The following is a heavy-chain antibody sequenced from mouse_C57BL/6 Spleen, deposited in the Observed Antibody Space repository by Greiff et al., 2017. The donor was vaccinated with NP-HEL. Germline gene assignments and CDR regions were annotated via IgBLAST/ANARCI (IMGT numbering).Heavy chain of an antibody. V-gene: IGHV1-22*01. J-gene: IGHJ2*01. CDR1: GYTFTDYY. D-gene: IGHD2-2*01. CDR2: INPNNGGT. Sequence: EVQLQQSGPELVKPGASVKMSCKASGYTFTDYYMHWVKQSHGKSLEWIGYINPNNGGTSYNQKFKGKATLTVNKSSSTAYMELRSLTSEDSAVYYCAPWLPQYDLDYWGQGTTLTVSS. CDR3: APWLPQYDLDY.